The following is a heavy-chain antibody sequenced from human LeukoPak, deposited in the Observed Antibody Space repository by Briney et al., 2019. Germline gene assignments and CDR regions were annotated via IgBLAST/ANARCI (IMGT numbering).Heavy chain of an antibody. CDR3: ARGQLGYCSSTNCSNWFDP. Sequence: PSETLSLTCAVYGGSFSGYYWSWIRQPPGKGLEWIGEINHSGSTNYNPSLKSRVTISVDTSKNQFSLKLSSVTAADTAVYYCARGQLGYCSSTNCSNWFDPWGQGTLVTVSS. D-gene: IGHD2-2*01. CDR1: GGSFSGYY. V-gene: IGHV4-34*01. J-gene: IGHJ5*02. CDR2: INHSGST.